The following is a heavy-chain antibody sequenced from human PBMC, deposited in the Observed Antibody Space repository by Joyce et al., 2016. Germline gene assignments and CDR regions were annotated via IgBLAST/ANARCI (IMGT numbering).Heavy chain of an antibody. CDR1: GYTFNKFD. Sequence: QVQLVQSGPEVKKPGASVKVSCKASGYTFNKFDISWVRQAPGQGLEWMGWISAYKGKTYYPQKFQDRVTMATDTSTNTAYMELRSLRSDDTAVYYCARDVPPFDYWGQGTLVTVSS. CDR2: ISAYKGKT. D-gene: IGHD3-10*02. V-gene: IGHV1-18*04. J-gene: IGHJ4*02. CDR3: ARDVPPFDY.